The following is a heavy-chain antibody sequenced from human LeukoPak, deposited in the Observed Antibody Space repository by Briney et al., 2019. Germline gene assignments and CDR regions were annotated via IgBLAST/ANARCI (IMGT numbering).Heavy chain of an antibody. CDR2: ISFSGTT. D-gene: IGHD3-16*01. CDR3: ARKATDWGNYFDY. Sequence: PSETLSLTCTVSGGSISSYYWTWIRQPAGKGLEWIGRISFSGTTNYNPSLKSRVTMSVDTSRNQFSLKLSSVTAADTAVYYCARKATDWGNYFDYWGQGTLVTVSS. J-gene: IGHJ4*02. CDR1: GGSISSYY. V-gene: IGHV4-4*07.